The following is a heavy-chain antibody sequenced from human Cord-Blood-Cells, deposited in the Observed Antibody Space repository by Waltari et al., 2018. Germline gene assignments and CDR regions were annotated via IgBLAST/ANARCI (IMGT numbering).Heavy chain of an antibody. D-gene: IGHD2-8*01. CDR2: INPNSGGT. CDR3: ARDNGGSFDY. CDR1: GVTFTGYY. J-gene: IGHJ4*02. V-gene: IGHV1-2*04. Sequence: QVQLVQSGAEVKKPGASVKVSCTASGVTFTGYYMPWVRPAPGQGLEWMGWINPNSGGTNYAQKFQGWVTMTRDTSISTAYMELSRLRSDDTAVYYCARDNGGSFDYWGQGTLVTVSS.